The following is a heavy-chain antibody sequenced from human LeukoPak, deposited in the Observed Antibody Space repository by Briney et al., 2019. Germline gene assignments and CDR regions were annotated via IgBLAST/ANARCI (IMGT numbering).Heavy chain of an antibody. CDR3: ARGSGGITIFGVASNYFDY. Sequence: GESLKISCKGSGYSFTSSWIGWVRQMPGKGLEWVGIIYPGDSDTRYSPSFQGQVTISADKSINTAYLQWSSLKASDTAMYYCARGSGGITIFGVASNYFDYWGQGTLVTVSS. V-gene: IGHV5-51*01. CDR1: GYSFTSSW. CDR2: IYPGDSDT. J-gene: IGHJ4*02. D-gene: IGHD3-3*01.